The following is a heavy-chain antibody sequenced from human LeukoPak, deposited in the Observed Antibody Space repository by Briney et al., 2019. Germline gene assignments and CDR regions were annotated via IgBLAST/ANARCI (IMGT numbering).Heavy chain of an antibody. D-gene: IGHD3-22*01. J-gene: IGHJ3*02. CDR1: GYTFRNYD. V-gene: IGHV1-18*01. Sequence: VASVKVSCKASGYTFRNYDITWVRQAPGQGLEWMGWISGYNGHAKYAQKFQGRVTKTTDTSTSTAYMELRSLRSDDTAVYYCARGLSPRYYYDSSSYSGGFNIWGQGTMVTVSS. CDR3: ARGLSPRYYYDSSSYSGGFNI. CDR2: ISGYNGHA.